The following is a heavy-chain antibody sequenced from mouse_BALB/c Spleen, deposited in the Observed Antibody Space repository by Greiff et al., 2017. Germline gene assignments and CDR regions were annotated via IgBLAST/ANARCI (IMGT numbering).Heavy chain of an antibody. V-gene: IGHV5-9-3*01. J-gene: IGHJ1*01. CDR1: GFTFSSYA. Sequence: EVQLVESGGGLVKPGGSLKLSCAASGFTFSSYAMSWVRQTPEKRLEWVATISSGGSYTYYPDSVKGRFTISRDNAKNTLYLQMSSLRSEDTAMYYCARDYYGSRDFDVCGAGTTVTVSS. D-gene: IGHD1-1*01. CDR2: ISSGGSYT. CDR3: ARDYYGSRDFDV.